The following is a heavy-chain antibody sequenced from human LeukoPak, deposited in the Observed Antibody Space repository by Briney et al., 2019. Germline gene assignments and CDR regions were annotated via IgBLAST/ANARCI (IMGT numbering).Heavy chain of an antibody. Sequence: SETLSLTCTVSGGSISSYYWSWIRQPPGKGLEWIGYIYYSGSTNYSPSLKSRVAISVDTSKNQFSLKLSSVTAADTAVYYCARGFEYYYDSSGYFAFDIWGQGTMVTVSS. V-gene: IGHV4-59*01. J-gene: IGHJ3*02. CDR3: ARGFEYYYDSSGYFAFDI. D-gene: IGHD3-22*01. CDR1: GGSISSYY. CDR2: IYYSGST.